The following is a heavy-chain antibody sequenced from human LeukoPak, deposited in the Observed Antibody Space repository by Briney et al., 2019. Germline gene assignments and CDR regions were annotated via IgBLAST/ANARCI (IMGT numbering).Heavy chain of an antibody. J-gene: IGHJ4*02. V-gene: IGHV4-39*01. CDR3: TYSSSSGYYFDY. Sequence: PSETLSLTCTVSGGSISSSYYYWGWIRQPPGKGLEWIGCIYSSGSTYYNPSLKSRVTISVDTSKNQFSLKLSSVTAADTAVYYCTYSSSSGYYFDYWGQGTLVTVSS. CDR2: IYSSGST. D-gene: IGHD6-6*01. CDR1: GGSISSSYYY.